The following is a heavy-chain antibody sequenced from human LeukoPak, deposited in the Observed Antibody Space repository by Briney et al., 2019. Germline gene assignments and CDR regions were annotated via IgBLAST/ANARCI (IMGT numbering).Heavy chain of an antibody. J-gene: IGHJ5*02. D-gene: IGHD6-19*01. CDR2: ISAYNGNT. CDR3: ARGGSRAVAGTRWFDP. V-gene: IGHV1-18*01. CDR1: GYTFTSYG. Sequence: ASVKVSCKASGYTFTSYGICWVRQAPGQGLEWMGWISAYNGNTNYAQKLQGRVTMTTDTSTSTAYMELRSLRSDDTAVYYCARGGSRAVAGTRWFDPWGQGTLVTVSS.